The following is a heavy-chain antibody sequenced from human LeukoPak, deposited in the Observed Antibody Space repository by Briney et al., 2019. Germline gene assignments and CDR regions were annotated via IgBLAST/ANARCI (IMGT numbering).Heavy chain of an antibody. CDR1: GFTFSGSI. CDR2: IRSKRNNYAT. Sequence: GGSLKLSCAASGFTFSGSIMHWVRQAAGKGLEWVGRIRSKRNNYATAYAASVKGRFTISRDDSKNTAYLHMDSLKTEDTALYYCSRLEDSSPIEVALDIWGQGTVVTASS. CDR3: SRLEDSSPIEVALDI. J-gene: IGHJ3*02. D-gene: IGHD6-13*01. V-gene: IGHV3-73*01.